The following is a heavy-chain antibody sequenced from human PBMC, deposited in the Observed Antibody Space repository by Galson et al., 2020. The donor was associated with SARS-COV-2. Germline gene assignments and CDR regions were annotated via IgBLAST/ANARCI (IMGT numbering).Heavy chain of an antibody. D-gene: IGHD3-16*01. CDR2: IYRQGSST. CDR1: GFTFRSYW. CDR3: ARGDMRNDYFDY. V-gene: IGHV3-74*01. J-gene: IGHJ4*02. Sequence: GESLKIYCAASGFTFRSYWMHWVRPAPGKGPVWVSRIYRQGSSTRYADPVKGRFTISGDNAKNTLYLQMNSLRAEDTAVYYCARGDMRNDYFDYWGQGTLVTVSS.